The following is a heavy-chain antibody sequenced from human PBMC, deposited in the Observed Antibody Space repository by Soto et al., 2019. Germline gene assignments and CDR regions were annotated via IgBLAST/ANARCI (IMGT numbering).Heavy chain of an antibody. J-gene: IGHJ4*02. CDR2: VESSGRT. Sequence: SETLSLTCTVSGDSMTKNYRSWSMTNYYYWSWIRQTPGKGLEWIGYVESSGRTEYKPSLASRVTLSLYSAQNQFSLTLRSVTTADRALYVGARGGYGPYLDYWGQGSPVTVSS. CDR3: ARGGYGPYLDY. D-gene: IGHD5-18*01. CDR1: GDSMTKNYRSWSMTNYYY. V-gene: IGHV4-61*08.